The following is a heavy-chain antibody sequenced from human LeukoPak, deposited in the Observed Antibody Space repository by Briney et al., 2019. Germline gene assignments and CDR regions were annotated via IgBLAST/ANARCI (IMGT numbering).Heavy chain of an antibody. D-gene: IGHD2-2*01. CDR1: GVTFSNYA. Sequence: PGGSLRLSCAASGVTFSNYAMSWVREAPEKGLGWGSVISGSGGSTYYADSVKGRFTISRDNSKNTLYLHMNSLRAEDTAVYYCATYRQVPLPFESWGQGTLLTVSS. CDR3: ATYRQVPLPFES. J-gene: IGHJ4*02. V-gene: IGHV3-23*01. CDR2: ISGSGGST.